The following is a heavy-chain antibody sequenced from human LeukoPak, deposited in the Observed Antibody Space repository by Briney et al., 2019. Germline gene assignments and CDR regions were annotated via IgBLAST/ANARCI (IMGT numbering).Heavy chain of an antibody. D-gene: IGHD6-6*01. J-gene: IGHJ4*02. CDR2: IYTSGST. CDR1: GGSISSYY. Sequence: SETLSLTCTVSGGSISSYYWSWIRQPAGKGLEWIGRIYTSGSTNYNPSLKSRVTVSVDTSKNQFSLKLTSVTAADTAVYYCARAGFALAPHRGTPFDYWGQGTLVTVSS. V-gene: IGHV4-4*07. CDR3: ARAGFALAPHRGTPFDY.